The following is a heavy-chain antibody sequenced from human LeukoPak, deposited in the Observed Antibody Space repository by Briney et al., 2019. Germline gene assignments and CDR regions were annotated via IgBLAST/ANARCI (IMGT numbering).Heavy chain of an antibody. CDR2: IYPGDSDT. V-gene: IGHV5-51*01. D-gene: IGHD6-6*01. CDR3: VRLGSIAATNYFDY. Sequence: GESLRISCKGSGYSFTSYWIGWVRQMPGKGLEWMGIIYPGDSDTRYTPSFQGQVTISADKSISTAYLQWSSLKAADTAMYYCVRLGSIAATNYFDYWGQGTLVTVSS. CDR1: GYSFTSYW. J-gene: IGHJ4*02.